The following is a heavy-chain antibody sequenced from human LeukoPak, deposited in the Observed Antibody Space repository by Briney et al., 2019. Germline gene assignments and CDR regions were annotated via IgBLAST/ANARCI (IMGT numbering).Heavy chain of an antibody. D-gene: IGHD2-2*01. Sequence: PGGSLRLSCAASGFTFNNYAMTWVRQAPGKGLEWVSAISASGDNTYYADSVKGRFTISGDNSKNTLYLQMNTLRAEDTAIYYCAKDRGSSPKWLDPWGQGTLVTVSS. CDR2: ISASGDNT. V-gene: IGHV3-23*01. J-gene: IGHJ5*02. CDR3: AKDRGSSPKWLDP. CDR1: GFTFNNYA.